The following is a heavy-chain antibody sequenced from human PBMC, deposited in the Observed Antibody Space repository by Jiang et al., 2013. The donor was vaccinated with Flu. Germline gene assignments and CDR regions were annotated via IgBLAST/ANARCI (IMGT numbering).Heavy chain of an antibody. D-gene: IGHD2-2*01. V-gene: IGHV3-21*01. CDR2: ISSSGSYI. Sequence: VQLLESGGGLVKPGGSLRLSCAASGFTFSSYSMNWVRQAPGKGLEWVSSISSSGSYIYYADSVKGRFTISRDNAENSLYLQMNSLRAEDTAVYYCARSIVVVPAASEWGQGTLVTVSS. J-gene: IGHJ4*02. CDR1: GFTFSSYS. CDR3: ARSIVVVPAASE.